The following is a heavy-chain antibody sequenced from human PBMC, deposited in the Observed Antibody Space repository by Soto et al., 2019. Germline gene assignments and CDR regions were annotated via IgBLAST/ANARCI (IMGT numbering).Heavy chain of an antibody. D-gene: IGHD3-22*01. CDR1: GGSISSSNW. CDR3: ARVMDYYDSSGRYY. Sequence: QVQLQESGPGLVKPSGTLSLTCAVSGGSISSSNWWSWVRQPPGKGLDWIGEIFHTGSTNYNPSLKSRVTISVDTSQNHFSLKLSSVTAADTAVYYCARVMDYYDSSGRYYWGQGTLVTVSS. J-gene: IGHJ4*02. CDR2: IFHTGST. V-gene: IGHV4-4*02.